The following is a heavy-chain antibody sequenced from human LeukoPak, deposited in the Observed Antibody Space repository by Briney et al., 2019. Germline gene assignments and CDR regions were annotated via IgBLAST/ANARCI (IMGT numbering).Heavy chain of an antibody. V-gene: IGHV4-4*02. D-gene: IGHD6-13*01. CDR3: ARRRTIIAAAGGWFDP. CDR1: GDSISSSHW. J-gene: IGHJ5*02. Sequence: SETLSLTCAVSGDSISSSHWWSWVRQSPGKGLEWIGEIYHSGNTNYNPSVKSRVAISLDKASNQFSLRLSSVTAADTAVYYCARRRTIIAAAGGWFDPWGQGTLVTVSS. CDR2: IYHSGNT.